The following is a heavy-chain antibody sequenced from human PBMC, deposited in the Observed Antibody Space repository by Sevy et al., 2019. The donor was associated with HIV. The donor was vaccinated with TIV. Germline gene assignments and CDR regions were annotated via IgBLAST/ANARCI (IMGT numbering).Heavy chain of an antibody. CDR2: IFSSGST. V-gene: IGHV3-66*02. CDR1: GFTVNDKY. J-gene: IGHJ4*02. CDR3: VSLFLSYRSGWSYFGY. D-gene: IGHD6-19*01. Sequence: GGSLRLSCAISGFTVNDKYIIWVRQAPGKGLEWVSVIFSSGSTSYADSAKGRFTISRDNSKNTVDLQMNSVRAEYTAVYYCVSLFLSYRSGWSYFGYWGQGTLVTVSS.